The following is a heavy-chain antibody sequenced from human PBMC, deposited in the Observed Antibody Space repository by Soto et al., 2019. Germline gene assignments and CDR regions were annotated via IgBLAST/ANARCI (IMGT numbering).Heavy chain of an antibody. Sequence: SETLSLTCTVSGGSISSYYWSWIRQPPGKGLEWIAFISYSGSTNYNPSLKSRVTISVDTSKNQFSLKLTSVTATDTAVYYCARHYCSGAGCYYFHYWGQGTLVTVS. CDR2: ISYSGST. D-gene: IGHD2-15*01. J-gene: IGHJ4*02. CDR1: GGSISSYY. CDR3: ARHYCSGAGCYYFHY. V-gene: IGHV4-59*08.